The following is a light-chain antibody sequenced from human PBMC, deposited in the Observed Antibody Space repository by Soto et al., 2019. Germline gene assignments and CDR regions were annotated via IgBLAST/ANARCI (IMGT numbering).Light chain of an antibody. J-gene: IGKJ4*01. Sequence: EIVLTQSPATLSLSPGERATLSCRASQSVNSYLAWYQQKPGQAPRLLIYDASNRATGIPARFSGSGSGTEFTLTISSLEPEDFAVYYCYQRSTWPLAFGGGTKVEIK. CDR1: QSVNSY. CDR3: YQRSTWPLA. V-gene: IGKV3-11*01. CDR2: DAS.